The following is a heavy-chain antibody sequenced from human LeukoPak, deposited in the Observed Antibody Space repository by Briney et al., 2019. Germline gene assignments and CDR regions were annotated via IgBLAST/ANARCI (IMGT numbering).Heavy chain of an antibody. J-gene: IGHJ6*02. CDR2: ISGSGGST. D-gene: IGHD6-13*01. CDR3: ARGEQQLATDYYYGMDV. V-gene: IGHV3-23*01. CDR1: GFTFSSYA. Sequence: GGSLRLSCAASGFTFSSYAMSWVRQAPGKGLEWVSAISGSGGSTYYADSVKGRFTISRDNSKNTLYLQMNSLRAEDTAVYYCARGEQQLATDYYYGMDVWGQGTTVTVSS.